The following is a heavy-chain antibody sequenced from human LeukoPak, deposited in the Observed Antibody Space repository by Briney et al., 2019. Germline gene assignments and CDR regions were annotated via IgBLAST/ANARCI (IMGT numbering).Heavy chain of an antibody. D-gene: IGHD2/OR15-2a*01. CDR1: GGTFSSYA. CDR3: ASRDLWGVDY. Sequence: ASVKVSCKASGGTFSSYAMSWVRQALGQGLEWMGRIIPILGIANYAQKFQGRVTITADKSTSTAYMELSSLRSEDTAVYYCASRDLWGVDYWGQGTLVTVSS. CDR2: IIPILGIA. V-gene: IGHV1-69*04. J-gene: IGHJ4*02.